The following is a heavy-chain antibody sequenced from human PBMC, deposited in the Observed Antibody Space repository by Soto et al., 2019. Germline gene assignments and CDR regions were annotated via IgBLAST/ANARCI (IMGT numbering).Heavy chain of an antibody. D-gene: IGHD3-10*02. J-gene: IGHJ6*02. CDR2: ISYDGSNT. CDR3: ARDHGMFLSYYYYGMDV. CDR1: GFIFSRFS. V-gene: IGHV3-30-3*01. Sequence: LSLSCAASGFIFSRFSMHWVRQAPGKGLAWVAVISYDGSNTHYAESVKGRFNISRDDSKNTVYLQMNNLRGEDSAVYYCARDHGMFLSYYYYGMDVWGQGTTVTVSS.